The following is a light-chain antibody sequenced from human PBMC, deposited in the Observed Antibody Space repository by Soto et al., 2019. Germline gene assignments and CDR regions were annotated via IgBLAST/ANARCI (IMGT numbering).Light chain of an antibody. J-gene: IGKJ1*01. Sequence: VLTQSPGTVSLSPGERATLSCRASQSVTSDYLAWYQQKPGQAPRLLIYAASSRATGIPDRFSGSGSGTDFTLSISRLESEDFAVYSCQQYGSSITWTFGQGTKVEIK. V-gene: IGKV3-20*01. CDR2: AAS. CDR3: QQYGSSITWT. CDR1: QSVTSDY.